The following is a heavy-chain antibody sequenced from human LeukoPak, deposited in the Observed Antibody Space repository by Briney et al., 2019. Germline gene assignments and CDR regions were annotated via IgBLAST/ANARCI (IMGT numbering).Heavy chain of an antibody. V-gene: IGHV3-23*01. CDR2: ISGNGAGT. J-gene: IGHJ4*02. D-gene: IGHD2-15*01. CDR1: GFTFSSYA. Sequence: PGGSLRLSCAASGFTFSSYAMSWVRQAPGKGLEWVSGISGNGAGTYYADSVKGRFTISRDNSKNTLYLQMNSLRAEDTAVYYCAKTLGLSGLGVGYWGQGTLVTVSS. CDR3: AKTLGLSGLGVGY.